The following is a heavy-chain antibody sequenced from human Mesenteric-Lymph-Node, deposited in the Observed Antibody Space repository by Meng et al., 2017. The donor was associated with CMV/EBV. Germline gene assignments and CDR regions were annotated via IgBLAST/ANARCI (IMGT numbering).Heavy chain of an antibody. D-gene: IGHD1-26*01. CDR1: GITFSNYW. CDR3: AKDRSPYSGIRGFDF. CDR2: IKQDGSET. J-gene: IGHJ4*02. Sequence: GESLKISCEASGITFSNYWMTWVRQAPGKGLEWVADIKQDGSETYYVDSVRGRFTISRDNAKNTLYLQMNGLRAEDTAVYYCAKDRSPYSGIRGFDFWGQGTLVTVSS. V-gene: IGHV3-7*03.